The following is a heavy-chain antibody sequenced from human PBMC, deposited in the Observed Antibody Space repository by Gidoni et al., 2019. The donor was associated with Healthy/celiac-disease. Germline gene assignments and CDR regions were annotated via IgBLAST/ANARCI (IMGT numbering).Heavy chain of an antibody. D-gene: IGHD2-21*01. J-gene: IGHJ6*02. V-gene: IGHV1-2*04. CDR2: INPNSGGT. CDR1: GYTFPGSY. Sequence: QVQLVQSGAAVKKPGASVKVSFKASGYTFPGSYIHWLRQAPGQGLEWMGWINPNSGGTNYAQKFQGWVTMTRDTSISTAYMELSRLRSDDTAVYYCARGGDLDYYYYGMDVWGQGTTVTVSS. CDR3: ARGGDLDYYYYGMDV.